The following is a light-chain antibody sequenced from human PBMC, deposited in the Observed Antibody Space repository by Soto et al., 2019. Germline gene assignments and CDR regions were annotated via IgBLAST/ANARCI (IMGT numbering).Light chain of an antibody. CDR1: SNDIGTYEY. CDR3: SSYTSRSTLDV. V-gene: IGLV2-14*01. CDR2: GVN. J-gene: IGLJ1*01. Sequence: QSVLTQPASVSGSPGQSITISCTGSSNDIGTYEYVSWHQHHPGRAPKLIIFGVNDRPSGISDRFSGSKSGNTASLTIFGLQLEDEADSYCSSYTSRSTLDVFGTWTKVTV.